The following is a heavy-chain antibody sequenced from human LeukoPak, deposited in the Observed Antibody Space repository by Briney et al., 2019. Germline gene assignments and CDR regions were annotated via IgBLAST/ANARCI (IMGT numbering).Heavy chain of an antibody. Sequence: SETLSLTCTVSGGSISGYYWSWTRQPPGKGLEWIGYIYYSGSTNYNPSLKSRVTISVDTSKNQFSLKLSSVTAADTAVYYCARAYYDSSGYYFIPEYYFDYWGQGTLVTVSS. D-gene: IGHD3-22*01. J-gene: IGHJ4*02. CDR3: ARAYYDSSGYYFIPEYYFDY. CDR2: IYYSGST. V-gene: IGHV4-59*01. CDR1: GGSISGYY.